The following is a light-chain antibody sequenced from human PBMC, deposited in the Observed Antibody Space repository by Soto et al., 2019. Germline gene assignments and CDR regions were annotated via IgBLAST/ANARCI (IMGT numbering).Light chain of an antibody. Sequence: QSVLTQPASVSGSPGQSITISCTGGSSDVGSYNRVSWYLQHPGKAPQLMIYEVSNRPSGVSNRFSGSKSGNTASLTISGLQAEDEADYFCSSLTRSDTWVIGGGTKVTV. CDR3: SSLTRSDTWV. CDR1: SSDVGSYNR. J-gene: IGLJ3*02. V-gene: IGLV2-14*02. CDR2: EVS.